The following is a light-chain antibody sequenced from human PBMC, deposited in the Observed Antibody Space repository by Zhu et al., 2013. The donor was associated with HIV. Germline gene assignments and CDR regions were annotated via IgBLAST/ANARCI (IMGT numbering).Light chain of an antibody. V-gene: IGKV3-15*01. CDR1: QSVSNN. Sequence: DIVLTQSPATLSVSPGERATLSCRASQSVSNNLAWYQQKVGQAPRLLIYGASTRATGIPPRFSGSGSGTDFTLTISGLQSEDFAVYYCQQYGSSPGTFGQGTKVEIK. CDR3: QQYGSSPGT. J-gene: IGKJ1*01. CDR2: GAS.